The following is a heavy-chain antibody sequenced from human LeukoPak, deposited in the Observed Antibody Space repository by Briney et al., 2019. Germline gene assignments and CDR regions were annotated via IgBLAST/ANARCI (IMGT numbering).Heavy chain of an antibody. Sequence: GGSLRLSCAASGFTFSSYAMSWVRQAPGKGLEWVSGISGRGDSTSYADSVKGRFIISRDISKNTLYLQMNSLRVDDTAVYYCAKDDSALWFGELTHYFNWWGQGTLVTVSS. CDR1: GFTFSSYA. CDR3: AKDDSALWFGELTHYFNW. J-gene: IGHJ4*02. D-gene: IGHD3-10*01. CDR2: ISGRGDST. V-gene: IGHV3-23*01.